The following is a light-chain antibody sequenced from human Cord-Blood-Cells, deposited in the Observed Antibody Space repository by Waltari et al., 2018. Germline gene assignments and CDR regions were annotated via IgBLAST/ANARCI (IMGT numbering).Light chain of an antibody. Sequence: QSTLTQPASVSGSPGQSITISCTGTSSDVGGYNSVSWYQQHPAKAPKLMIYDVSPRPSGVSNRFSGSKSGNTASLTISGLQAEDEADYYCSSYTSSSTFWVFGGGTKLTVL. CDR2: DVS. CDR1: SSDVGGYNS. V-gene: IGLV2-14*01. J-gene: IGLJ3*02. CDR3: SSYTSSSTFWV.